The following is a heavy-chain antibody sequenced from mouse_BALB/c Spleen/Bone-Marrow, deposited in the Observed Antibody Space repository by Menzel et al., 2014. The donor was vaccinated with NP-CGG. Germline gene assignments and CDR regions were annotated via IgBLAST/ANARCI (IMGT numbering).Heavy chain of an antibody. CDR3: TRGGNWDAFDY. V-gene: IGHV5-17*02. J-gene: IGHJ2*01. D-gene: IGHD4-1*01. CDR1: GFTFSSFG. Sequence: EVQLVESGGGLVQPGGSRKLSCAASGFTFSSFGMHWVRQAPEKGLEWVAYISSGSSTIFYADTVKGRFTVSRDNPKKTLFLQMTSPRSEQTAMYYCTRGGNWDAFDYWGQGTTLTDSS. CDR2: ISSGSSTI.